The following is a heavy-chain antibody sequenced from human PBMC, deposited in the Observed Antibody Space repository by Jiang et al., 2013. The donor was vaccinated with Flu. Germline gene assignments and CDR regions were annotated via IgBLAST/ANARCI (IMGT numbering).Heavy chain of an antibody. CDR2: IYHSGST. J-gene: IGHJ4*02. CDR1: GGSISSSNW. V-gene: IGHV4-4*02. D-gene: IGHD2-15*01. CDR3: ARDLCDPFGGGSCSILV. Sequence: KPSGTLSLTCAVSGGSISSSNWWSWVRQPPGKGLEWIGEIYHSGSTNYNPSLKSRVTISVDKSKNQFSLKLSSVTAADTAVYYCARDLCDPFGGGSCSILVWGQGKPWSPSPQ.